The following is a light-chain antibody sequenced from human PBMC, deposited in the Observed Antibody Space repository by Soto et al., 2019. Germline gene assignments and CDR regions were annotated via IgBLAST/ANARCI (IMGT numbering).Light chain of an antibody. CDR2: GIS. J-gene: IGLJ1*01. CDR1: ICEVGGYNY. V-gene: IGLV2-14*01. Sequence: QSALNQPASVSGCPGQSSTISCTVTICEVGGYNYVSWYQQHPGKAPKLVIHGISNRPSGISERFSGSRSGNTASLTISGLQPEDEADYFCSSYSNTATPCVFGTGTKVTVL. CDR3: SSYSNTATPCV.